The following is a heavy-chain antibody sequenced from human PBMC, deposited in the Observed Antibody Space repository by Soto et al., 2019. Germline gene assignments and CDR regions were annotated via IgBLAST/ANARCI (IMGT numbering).Heavy chain of an antibody. CDR2: ISYDGNNK. CDR3: ARSYKSGWYYFDY. Sequence: GGSLRLSCAASGFTFSTYAIHWVRQAPGKWLEWVAFISYDGNNKNYADSVKGRFTISRDNSKNTVYLQMNSLTAEDTAVYYCARSYKSGWYYFDYWGQGXLVTVYS. J-gene: IGHJ4*02. D-gene: IGHD6-19*01. V-gene: IGHV3-30-3*01. CDR1: GFTFSTYA.